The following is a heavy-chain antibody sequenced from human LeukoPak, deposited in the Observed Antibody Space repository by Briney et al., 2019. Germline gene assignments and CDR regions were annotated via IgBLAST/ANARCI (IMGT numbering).Heavy chain of an antibody. D-gene: IGHD2-2*01. CDR1: GGSFSSYY. Sequence: SETLSLTCAVYGGSFSSYYWSWIRQPPGKGLEWIGYIYYSGSTNYNPSLKSRVTISVDTSKNQFSLKLSSVTAADTAVYYCARIPYAQGYYYGMDVWGQGTTVTVSS. V-gene: IGHV4-59*01. J-gene: IGHJ6*02. CDR2: IYYSGST. CDR3: ARIPYAQGYYYGMDV.